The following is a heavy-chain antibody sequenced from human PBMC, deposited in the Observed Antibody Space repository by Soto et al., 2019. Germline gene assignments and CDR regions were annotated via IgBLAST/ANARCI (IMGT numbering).Heavy chain of an antibody. CDR2: IYYSGST. J-gene: IGHJ3*02. CDR1: GGSASSGSYY. CDR3: ARAVQAAFDI. V-gene: IGHV4-61*01. Sequence: GPGPCLPSETLSLTCNVSGGSASSGSYYWSWIRQPPGKGLEWIGYIYYSGSTNYNPSLKSRVTISVDTSKNQFSLKLSSVTAADTAVYYCARAVQAAFDIWGQGTMVTVSS.